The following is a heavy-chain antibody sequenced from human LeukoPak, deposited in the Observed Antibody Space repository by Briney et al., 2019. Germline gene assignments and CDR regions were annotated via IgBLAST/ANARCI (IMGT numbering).Heavy chain of an antibody. Sequence: SQTLSLTCAISGDSVSTNFAAWNWLRQSPSRGLEWLGRTYYRSRWYNEYATSVESRITINPDTSKNLFSLKLTSVTAADTAVYYCVKYSGSYGSDYFDYWGQGTLVTVSS. CDR2: TYYRSRWYN. D-gene: IGHD1-26*01. CDR3: VKYSGSYGSDYFDY. CDR1: GDSVSTNFAA. J-gene: IGHJ4*02. V-gene: IGHV6-1*01.